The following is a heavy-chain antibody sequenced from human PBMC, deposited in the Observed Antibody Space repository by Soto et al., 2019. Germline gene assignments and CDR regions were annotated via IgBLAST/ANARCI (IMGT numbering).Heavy chain of an antibody. CDR3: ARFSSLLRFVEWLLFRFDY. CDR1: GFTFSSYW. Sequence: GGSLRLSCAASGFTFSSYWMSWVRQAPGKGLEWVANIKQDGSEKYYVDSVKGRFTISRDNAKNSLYLQMNSLRAEDTAVYYCARFSSLLRFVEWLLFRFDYWGQGTTVTVS. D-gene: IGHD3-3*01. CDR2: IKQDGSEK. J-gene: IGHJ4*03. V-gene: IGHV3-7*01.